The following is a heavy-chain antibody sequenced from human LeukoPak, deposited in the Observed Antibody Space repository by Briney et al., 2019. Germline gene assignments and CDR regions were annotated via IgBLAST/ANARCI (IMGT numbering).Heavy chain of an antibody. D-gene: IGHD3-10*01. V-gene: IGHV3-48*01. CDR2: ISSSSSTI. Sequence: PGGSLRLSCAASGFTFSSYSMNWVRQAPGKGLEWVSYISSSSSTIYYADSVKGRFTISRGNAKNSLYLQMNSLRAEDTAVYYCARDQLLWFGAGDAFDIWGQGTMVTVSS. J-gene: IGHJ3*02. CDR3: ARDQLLWFGAGDAFDI. CDR1: GFTFSSYS.